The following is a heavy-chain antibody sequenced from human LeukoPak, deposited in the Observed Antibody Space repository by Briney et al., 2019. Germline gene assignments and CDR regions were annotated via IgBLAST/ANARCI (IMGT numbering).Heavy chain of an antibody. CDR2: TTSSSTGI. CDR1: GFTFNTYN. Sequence: PGGTLSLTCAASGFTFNTYNRNWVRQAPGKGRVGVLSTTSSSTGIYSEDSVKGRFTISSDNPKNLLYRQMNSLRAEDTAIHYCAQNGDRGADCSGGSCCPYYYYYIDVWGKGTTVTISS. J-gene: IGHJ6*03. D-gene: IGHD2-15*01. CDR3: AQNGDRGADCSGGSCCPYYYYYIDV. V-gene: IGHV3-21*04.